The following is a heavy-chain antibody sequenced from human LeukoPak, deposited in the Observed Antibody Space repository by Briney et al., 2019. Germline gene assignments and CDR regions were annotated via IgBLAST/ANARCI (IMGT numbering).Heavy chain of an antibody. CDR3: AKDRVWGYYGSGSIFDY. J-gene: IGHJ4*02. CDR1: GFTFSSYG. V-gene: IGHV3-30*02. CDR2: IRYDGSNK. Sequence: GGSLRPSCAASGFTFSSYGMHWVRQAPGKGLEWVEFIRYDGSNKYYADSVKGRFTISRDNSKNTLYLQMNSLRAEDTAVYYCAKDRVWGYYGSGSIFDYWGQGTLVTVSS. D-gene: IGHD3-10*01.